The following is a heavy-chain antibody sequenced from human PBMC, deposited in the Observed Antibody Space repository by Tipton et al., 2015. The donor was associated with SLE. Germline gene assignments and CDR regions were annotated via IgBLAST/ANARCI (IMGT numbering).Heavy chain of an antibody. D-gene: IGHD3-10*01. CDR2: IYSAGST. J-gene: IGHJ4*02. CDR1: GFSFTSYA. CDR3: ARDVPLWLAFDY. Sequence: SLRLSCAASGFSFTSYAMNWVRQAPGKGLEWVSLIYSAGSTSYADSVKGRFTVSRDTSKNTLYLQMNSLRAEDTAVYYCARDVPLWLAFDYWGQGTLVTVSS. V-gene: IGHV3-23*03.